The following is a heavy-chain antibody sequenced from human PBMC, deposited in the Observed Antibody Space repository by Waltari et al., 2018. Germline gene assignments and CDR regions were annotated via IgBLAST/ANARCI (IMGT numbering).Heavy chain of an antibody. Sequence: QVQLQESGPGLVKSSETLSLTCSVSGGSISPYYWSWIRQPPGKGLEWIGYIYTSGSTNYNPSLKSRVTISVDTSKNQFSLKLSSVTAADTAVYYCARNWNYLLGYFDYWGQGTLVTVSS. CDR1: GGSISPYY. V-gene: IGHV4-4*09. CDR3: ARNWNYLLGYFDY. D-gene: IGHD1-7*01. CDR2: IYTSGST. J-gene: IGHJ4*02.